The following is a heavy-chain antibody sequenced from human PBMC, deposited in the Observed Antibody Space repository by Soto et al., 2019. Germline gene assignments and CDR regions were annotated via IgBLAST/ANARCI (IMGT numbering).Heavy chain of an antibody. V-gene: IGHV3-33*01. CDR1: GFTFSIYG. J-gene: IGHJ3*02. Sequence: QVQLEESGGGVVQPGRSLRLSCAASGFTFSIYGMHWVRQAPGKGLEWVASLWADGSHECYADSVKGRFTVSRDNSKSTVYLQMNSLRAEDTALYYCAREPTGRNDAFDIWGQGTMVTVSS. CDR3: AREPTGRNDAFDI. CDR2: LWADGSHE.